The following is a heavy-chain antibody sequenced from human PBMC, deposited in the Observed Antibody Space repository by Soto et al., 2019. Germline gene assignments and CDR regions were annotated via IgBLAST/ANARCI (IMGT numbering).Heavy chain of an antibody. CDR1: GYTFTGYN. CDR3: ARGKVDTTPFDP. CDR2: INPNSGNT. D-gene: IGHD5-18*01. Sequence: QVQLVQSGAEVKKPGASVKVSCKASGYTFTGYNMHWVRQAPGQGLEWMGWINPNSGNTKYVQKFQGRIIMTRDKSIRTADMELSRMTSDDTAVYYCARGKVDTTPFDPWGQGTLVTVSS. V-gene: IGHV1-2*02. J-gene: IGHJ5*02.